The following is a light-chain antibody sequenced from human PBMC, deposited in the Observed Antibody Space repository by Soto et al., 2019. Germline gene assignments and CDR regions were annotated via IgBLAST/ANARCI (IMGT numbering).Light chain of an antibody. V-gene: IGKV1-5*03. CDR2: KAS. Sequence: DIQMTQSPSTLSASVGDRVTITCRASQSISSWLAWYQQKPGKAPKLLIYKASSLESGVPSRFSGSGPGTEFTLTISSLQPDDFATYYCQQYNTHFGGGTKVDIK. CDR3: QQYNTH. CDR1: QSISSW. J-gene: IGKJ4*01.